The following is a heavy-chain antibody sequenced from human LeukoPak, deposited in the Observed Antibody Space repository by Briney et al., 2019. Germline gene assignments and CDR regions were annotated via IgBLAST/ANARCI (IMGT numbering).Heavy chain of an antibody. CDR3: ARSPPLWNGDAFDI. V-gene: IGHV3-7*01. D-gene: IGHD1-1*01. CDR1: GFTFSSYW. J-gene: IGHJ3*02. CDR2: IKQDGSEK. Sequence: GGSLRLSCAASGFTFSSYWMSWVRQAPGKGLEWVANIKQDGSEKYYVDSVKGRFTISRDNAKNSLYLQMNSLRVEDTAVYYCARSPPLWNGDAFDIWGQGTMVTVSS.